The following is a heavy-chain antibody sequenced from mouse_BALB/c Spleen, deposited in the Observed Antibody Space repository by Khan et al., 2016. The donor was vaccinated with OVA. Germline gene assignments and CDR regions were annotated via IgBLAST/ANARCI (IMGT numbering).Heavy chain of an antibody. J-gene: IGHJ2*01. CDR3: AKEDYGSSSFDY. D-gene: IGHD1-1*01. CDR1: GFSLTDYG. V-gene: IGHV2-6-5*01. CDR2: IWGGGST. Sequence: VQLQESGPGLVAPSQSLSITCTVSGFSLTDYGVSWIRQPPGKGLEWLGVIWGGGSTYYNSPLKSRLSIRKDNSKSQVFLKMNSLQTVDTAMYYCAKEDYGSSSFDYWGQGTTLTVSS.